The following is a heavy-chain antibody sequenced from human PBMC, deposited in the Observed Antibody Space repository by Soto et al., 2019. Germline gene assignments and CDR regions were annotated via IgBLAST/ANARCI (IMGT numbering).Heavy chain of an antibody. J-gene: IGHJ4*02. V-gene: IGHV3-21*01. CDR3: ARKIVGATNRPFDY. CDR1: GFTFSSYS. Sequence: GGSLRLSCAASGFTFSSYSMNWVRQAPGKGLEWVSSISSSSSYIYYADSVKGRFTISRDNAKNSLYLQMNSLRAEDTAVYYCARKIVGATNRPFDYWGQGTLVTVSS. CDR2: ISSSSSYI. D-gene: IGHD1-26*01.